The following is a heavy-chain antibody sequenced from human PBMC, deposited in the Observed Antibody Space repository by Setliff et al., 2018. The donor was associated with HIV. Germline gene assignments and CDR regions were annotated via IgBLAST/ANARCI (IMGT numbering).Heavy chain of an antibody. CDR1: GGTFSSYP. CDR2: IIPIFGTT. V-gene: IGHV1-69*05. CDR3: ARDCSSTSCPGSFNYYYYYYYMDV. J-gene: IGHJ6*03. Sequence: ASVKVSCKASGGTFSSYPISWVRQAPGQGLEWMGGIIPIFGTTHYAQKFQGRVTMTRDTSTSTVYMELSSLRSEDTAVYYCARDCSSTSCPGSFNYYYYYYYMDVWGKGTTVTVSS. D-gene: IGHD2-2*01.